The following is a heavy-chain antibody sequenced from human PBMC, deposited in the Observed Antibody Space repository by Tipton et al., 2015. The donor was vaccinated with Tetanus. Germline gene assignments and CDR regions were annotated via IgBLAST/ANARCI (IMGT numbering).Heavy chain of an antibody. CDR2: IYNSGSS. V-gene: IGHV4-31*03. CDR3: GGEGAGGTPGGKCFDY. CDR1: GGSISSGGYY. Sequence: TLSLTCTVSGGSISSGGYYWSWIRQHPGKGLEWIGEIYNSGSSYYNPSLKSRVTISVDTSKKKFYLTLNSVAAADTAVLYCGGEGAGGTPGGKCFDYWGQGSLVTVSS. D-gene: IGHD4-23*01. J-gene: IGHJ4*02.